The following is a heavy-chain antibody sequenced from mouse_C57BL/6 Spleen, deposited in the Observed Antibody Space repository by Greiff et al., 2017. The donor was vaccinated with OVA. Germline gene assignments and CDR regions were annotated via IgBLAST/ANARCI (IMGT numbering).Heavy chain of an antibody. V-gene: IGHV5-6*01. J-gene: IGHJ2*01. D-gene: IGHD1-1*01. CDR3: ARPTVVATRAHFDY. CDR2: ISSGGSYT. CDR1: GFTFSSYG. Sequence: EVHLVESGGDLVKPGGSLKLSCAASGFTFSSYGMSWVRQTPDKRLEWVATISSGGSYTYYPDSVKGRFTISRDNAKNTLYLQMSSLKSEDTAMYYWARPTVVATRAHFDYWGQGTTLTVSS.